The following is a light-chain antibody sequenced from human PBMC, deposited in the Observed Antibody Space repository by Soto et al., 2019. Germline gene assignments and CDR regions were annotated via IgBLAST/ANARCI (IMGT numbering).Light chain of an antibody. J-gene: IGLJ1*01. Sequence: QSVLTQSASGSGSPGQSITISCSATSSDIGAYDHVAWFQQFPGKTPKVVIYSVSNRPSGVSYRFSGSKSGNTASLTISGRQADDEADYYCISYTVSRSYVFGPGSKVTAL. CDR2: SVS. V-gene: IGLV2-14*01. CDR3: ISYTVSRSYV. CDR1: SSDIGAYDH.